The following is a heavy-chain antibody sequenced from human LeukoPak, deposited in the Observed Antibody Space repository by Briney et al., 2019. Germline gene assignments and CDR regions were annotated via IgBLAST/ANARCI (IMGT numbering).Heavy chain of an antibody. CDR2: ISSSGGST. CDR1: GFTFSSYS. CDR3: AKDWGDYTNYVSFDY. J-gene: IGHJ4*02. Sequence: PGGSLRLSCAASGFTFSSYSMNWVRQAPGKGLEWVSAISSSGGSTFYADSVNGRFTISRDNSKNTLYLQVNSLRAEDTALYYCAKDWGDYTNYVSFDYWGQGTLVTVSS. D-gene: IGHD4-11*01. V-gene: IGHV3-23*01.